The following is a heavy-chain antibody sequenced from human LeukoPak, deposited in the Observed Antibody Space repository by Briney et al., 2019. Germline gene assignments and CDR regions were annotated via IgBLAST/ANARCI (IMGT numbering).Heavy chain of an antibody. CDR1: GFTFSSYG. CDR2: INWNGGST. J-gene: IGHJ4*02. D-gene: IGHD6-13*01. Sequence: GGSLRLSCAASGFTFSSYGMSWVRQAPGKGLEWVSGINWNGGSTGYADSVKGRFTISRDNAKNSLYLQMNSLRAEDTALYYCARKIAAAGEDYFDYWGQGTLVTVSS. CDR3: ARKIAAAGEDYFDY. V-gene: IGHV3-20*04.